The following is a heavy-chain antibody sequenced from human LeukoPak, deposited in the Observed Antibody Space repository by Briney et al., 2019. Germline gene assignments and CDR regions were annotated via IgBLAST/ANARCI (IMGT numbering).Heavy chain of an antibody. CDR1: GGSISSGDYY. V-gene: IGHV4-31*03. CDR2: IYYSGST. CDR3: ARGREMAHVDY. D-gene: IGHD5-24*01. Sequence: SQTLSLTCTVSGGSISSGDYYWSWIRQHPGKGLQWIGYIYYSGSTYYNPSLKSRVTISVDTSKNQFSLKLSSVTAADTAVYYCARGREMAHVDYWGQGTLVTVSS. J-gene: IGHJ4*02.